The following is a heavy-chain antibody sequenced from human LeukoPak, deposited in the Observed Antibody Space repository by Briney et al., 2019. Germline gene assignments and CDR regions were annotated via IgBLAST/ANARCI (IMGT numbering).Heavy chain of an antibody. Sequence: SETLSLTCTVSGGSISSSSYYWGWIRQPPGKGLEGIGSIYYSGSISYNPSLKSRVTISVDTSKNQFSLKLSSVTAADTAVYYCARAYSSSWYYFDYWGQGTLVTVSS. CDR1: GGSISSSSYY. V-gene: IGHV4-39*01. CDR2: IYYSGSI. CDR3: ARAYSSSWYYFDY. J-gene: IGHJ4*02. D-gene: IGHD6-13*01.